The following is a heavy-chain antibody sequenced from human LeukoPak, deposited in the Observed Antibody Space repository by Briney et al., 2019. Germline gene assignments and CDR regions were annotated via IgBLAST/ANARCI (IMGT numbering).Heavy chain of an antibody. V-gene: IGHV1-2*02. CDR3: ARSSGSWEGYAFDI. J-gene: IGHJ3*02. D-gene: IGHD3-22*01. CDR2: INPNSGGT. CDR1: GYTFTGYY. Sequence: ASVKVSCKASGYTFTGYYMHWVRQAPGQGLEWMGWINPNSGGTNYAQKFQGRVTMTRDTSTSTVYMELSSLRSEDTAVYYCARSSGSWEGYAFDIWGQGTMVTVSS.